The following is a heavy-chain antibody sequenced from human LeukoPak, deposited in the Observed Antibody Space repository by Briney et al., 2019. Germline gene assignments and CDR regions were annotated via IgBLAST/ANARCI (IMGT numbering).Heavy chain of an antibody. CDR2: ISSSSSTI. D-gene: IGHD7-27*01. CDR1: GFTFSNYN. J-gene: IGHJ4*02. Sequence: GGSLRLSCAASGFTFSNYNMNWVRQSPGKGLEWVSFISSSSSTIYYADSVKGRFTVSRDNAKNSLYLQMNSLRAEDTAVYYCAREAGDGDYWGQGTLVTVSS. CDR3: AREAGDGDY. V-gene: IGHV3-48*04.